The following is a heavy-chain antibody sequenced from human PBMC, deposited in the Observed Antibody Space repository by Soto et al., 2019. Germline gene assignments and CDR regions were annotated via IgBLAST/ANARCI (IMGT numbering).Heavy chain of an antibody. CDR1: GGTFSSYA. V-gene: IGHV1-69*13. J-gene: IGHJ4*02. Sequence: ASVKVSCKASGGTFSSYAISWVRQAPGQGLEWMGGIIPIFGTANYAQKFQGRVTITADESTSTAYMELSSLRSEDTAVYYCARFGLGYGDYGLDYWGQAPLVTVSS. CDR2: IIPIFGTA. CDR3: ARFGLGYGDYGLDY. D-gene: IGHD4-17*01.